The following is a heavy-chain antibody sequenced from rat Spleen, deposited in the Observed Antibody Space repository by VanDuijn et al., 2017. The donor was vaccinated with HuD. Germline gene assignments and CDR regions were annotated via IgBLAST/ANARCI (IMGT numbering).Heavy chain of an antibody. CDR2: IIYDGSNT. Sequence: EVQLVESGGGLVQPGRSMKLSCAASGFTFSNYGMAWVRQAPTKGLEWVATIIYDGSNTYYRDSVKGRFTISRDNAKSTLYLQMGSLRSEDTATYYCARGPTVSYYYYFDYWGQGVMVTVSS. V-gene: IGHV5-29*01. CDR1: GFTFSNYG. CDR3: ARGPTVSYYYYFDY. D-gene: IGHD1-12*02. J-gene: IGHJ2*01.